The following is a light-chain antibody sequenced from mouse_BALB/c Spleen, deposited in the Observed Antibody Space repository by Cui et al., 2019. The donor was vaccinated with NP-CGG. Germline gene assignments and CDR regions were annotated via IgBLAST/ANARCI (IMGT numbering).Light chain of an antibody. CDR3: ALWYSNHWV. V-gene: IGLV1*01. J-gene: IGLJ1*01. CDR1: TGAVTTSNY. CDR2: GTN. Sequence: QAVVPQESALTTSPGETVTVTCRSSTGAVTTSNYANWVQEKPDHLFTGLIGGTNNRIQGVPARFSGSLIGDKAALTITGAQTEDEAIYFCALWYSNHWVFGGGTKLTVL.